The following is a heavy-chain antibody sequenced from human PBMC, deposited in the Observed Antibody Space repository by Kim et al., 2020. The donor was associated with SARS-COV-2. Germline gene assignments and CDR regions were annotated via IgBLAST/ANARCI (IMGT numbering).Heavy chain of an antibody. Sequence: GGSLRLSCAASGFSFSTYAMHWVRQAPGKGLEWVALILYDGRNENYAESVKGRFTISRDNSNETLYLQMNSLRPEDSAVYFCARELGGVGAIVWFDPWGQGTLVTVSS. CDR3: ARELGGVGAIVWFDP. J-gene: IGHJ5*02. CDR2: ILYDGRNE. D-gene: IGHD1-26*01. V-gene: IGHV3-30*04. CDR1: GFSFSTYA.